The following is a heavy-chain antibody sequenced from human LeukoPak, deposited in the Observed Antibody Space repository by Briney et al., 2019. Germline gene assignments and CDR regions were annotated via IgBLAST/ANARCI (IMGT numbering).Heavy chain of an antibody. D-gene: IGHD1-26*01. Sequence: GGSLRLSCSASGFTVSNNFMSWVRQAPGEGLEGVSVIYSGGNTYYPDSVKGRFTISRDNSKNTLYLQMNSLRADDTAVYYCARIGSYNWFGPWGQGTLVTVSS. CDR3: ARIGSYNWFGP. CDR2: IYSGGNT. V-gene: IGHV3-53*01. CDR1: GFTVSNNF. J-gene: IGHJ5*02.